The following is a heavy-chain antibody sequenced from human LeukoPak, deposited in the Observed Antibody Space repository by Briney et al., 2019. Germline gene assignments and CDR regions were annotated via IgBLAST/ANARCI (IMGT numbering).Heavy chain of an antibody. CDR3: AKDPTGNYYFDY. Sequence: GGSLRLSCAASGFTFSSYAMSWVRQAPGKGLEWVSAISGSGGSTYYADSVKSRFTISRDNSKNTLYLQMNSLRAEDTAVYYCAKDPTGNYYFDYWGQGTLVTVSS. J-gene: IGHJ4*02. CDR1: GFTFSSYA. D-gene: IGHD1-1*01. CDR2: ISGSGGST. V-gene: IGHV3-23*01.